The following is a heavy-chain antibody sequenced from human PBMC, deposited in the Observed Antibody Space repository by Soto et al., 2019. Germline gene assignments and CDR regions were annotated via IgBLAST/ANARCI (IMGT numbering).Heavy chain of an antibody. J-gene: IGHJ4*02. CDR1: GFTFNNYA. V-gene: IGHV3-23*01. D-gene: IGHD7-27*01. CDR2: ISGSGGKT. CDR3: ARDLGYEPF. Sequence: GGSLRLSCAASGFTFNNYAMSWVRQAPGKGLEWVSDISGSGGKTYYADSVKGRFTISRDNSKNSLYVQMNSLRAEDTAVYYCARDLGYEPFWGQGTLVTVSS.